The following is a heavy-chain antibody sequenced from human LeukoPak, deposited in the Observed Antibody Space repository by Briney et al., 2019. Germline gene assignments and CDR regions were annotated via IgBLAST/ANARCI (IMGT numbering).Heavy chain of an antibody. CDR2: IYYSGST. V-gene: IGHV4-30-4*08. Sequence: PSETLSLTCTVSGGSISSGDYYWSWIRQPPGKGLEWIGYIYYSGSTYYNPSLKSRVTISVDKSKNQFSLKLSSVTAADTAVYYCARESNVHVHTLLWFGELSSYNWFDPWGQGTLVTVSS. D-gene: IGHD3-10*01. J-gene: IGHJ5*02. CDR3: ARESNVHVHTLLWFGELSSYNWFDP. CDR1: GGSISSGDYY.